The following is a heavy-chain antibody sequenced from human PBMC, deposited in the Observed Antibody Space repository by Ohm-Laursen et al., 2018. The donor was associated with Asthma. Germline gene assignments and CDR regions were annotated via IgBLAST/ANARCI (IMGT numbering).Heavy chain of an antibody. CDR2: IIPIFGTA. Sequence: ASVKVSCKASGGTFSSYAISWVRQAPGQGLEWMGGIIPIFGTANYAQKFQGRVTITADESTSTAYMELSSLRSEDTAVYYCARAERGCSSTSCYALNYYYYGMDVWGQGTTVTVSS. V-gene: IGHV1-69*13. CDR1: GGTFSSYA. CDR3: ARAERGCSSTSCYALNYYYYGMDV. D-gene: IGHD2-2*01. J-gene: IGHJ6*02.